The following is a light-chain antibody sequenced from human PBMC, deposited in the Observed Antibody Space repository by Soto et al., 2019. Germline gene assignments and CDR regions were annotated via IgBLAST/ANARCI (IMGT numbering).Light chain of an antibody. CDR2: DAS. CDR1: QTITTW. V-gene: IGKV1-5*01. CDR3: QQYSTYSGT. Sequence: DIQTTQSPSTLSASVGDRVTITCRASQTITTWLAWYQKKPGKDPEILIYDASRLQSGVPPRFSGSGFGTEFSLTISGLQPDDSATYYCQQYSTYSGTFGQGTKVDIK. J-gene: IGKJ1*01.